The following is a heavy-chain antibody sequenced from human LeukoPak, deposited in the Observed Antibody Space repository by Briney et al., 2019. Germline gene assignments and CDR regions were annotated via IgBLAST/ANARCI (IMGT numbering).Heavy chain of an antibody. V-gene: IGHV7-4-1*02. J-gene: IGHJ4*02. CDR2: INTNTGNP. Sequence: ASAKVSCKASGYTLTNYATNWVRQAPGQGLEWMGWINTNTGNPTYAQGFTGRFVFSLDTTVSTAYLQISSLKAEDTAVYYCARAPPYSYGLPHDYWGQGTLVTVSS. CDR3: ARAPPYSYGLPHDY. D-gene: IGHD5-18*01. CDR1: GYTLTNYA.